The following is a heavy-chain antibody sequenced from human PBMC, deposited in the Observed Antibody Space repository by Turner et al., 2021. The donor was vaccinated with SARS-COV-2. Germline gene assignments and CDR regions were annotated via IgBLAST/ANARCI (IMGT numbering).Heavy chain of an antibody. Sequence: EVQLVESGGGLVQPGGSLRLSCAASGSTFSSYWMHWVRQAPGKGLVWVSRINSDGSSTTYADSVKGRFTISRDNAKNTLYLQMNSLRAEDTAVYYCAREGLRAVPDFDLWGRGTLVTVSS. J-gene: IGHJ2*01. D-gene: IGHD6-19*01. CDR3: AREGLRAVPDFDL. V-gene: IGHV3-74*01. CDR1: GSTFSSYW. CDR2: INSDGSST.